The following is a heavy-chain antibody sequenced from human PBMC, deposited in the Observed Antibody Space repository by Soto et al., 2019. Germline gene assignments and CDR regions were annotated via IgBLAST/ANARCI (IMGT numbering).Heavy chain of an antibody. V-gene: IGHV1-18*01. D-gene: IGHD2-21*01. CDR3: ATVSITYAYCGGDCYPDY. J-gene: IGHJ4*02. Sequence: GASVKVSCKASGYTFTSYGISWVRQAPGQGLEWMGWISAYNGNTNYAQKLQGRVTMTTDTSTSTAYMELRSLRSDDTAVYYCATVSITYAYCGGDCYPDYWGQGTLVTVSS. CDR2: ISAYNGNT. CDR1: GYTFTSYG.